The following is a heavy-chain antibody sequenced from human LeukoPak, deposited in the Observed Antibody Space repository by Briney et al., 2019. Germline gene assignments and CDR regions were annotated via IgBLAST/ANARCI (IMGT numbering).Heavy chain of an antibody. V-gene: IGHV1-24*01. J-gene: IGHJ4*02. CDR2: FDPEDGET. Sequence: ASVKVSCKVSGYTLTELSMHWVRQAPGKGLEWMGGFDPEDGETIYAQKFQARVTMTEDTSTDTAYMELSSLRSEDTAVYYCATGVGAENYYFDYWGQGTLVTVSS. D-gene: IGHD1-26*01. CDR3: ATGVGAENYYFDY. CDR1: GYTLTELS.